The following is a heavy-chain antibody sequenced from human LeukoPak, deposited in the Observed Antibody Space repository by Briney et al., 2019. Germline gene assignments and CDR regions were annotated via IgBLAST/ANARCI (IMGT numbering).Heavy chain of an antibody. Sequence: ASVKVSCKASGYTFTGYYMHWVRQAPGQGLEWMGRINPNSGGTNYAQKFQGRVTMTRDTSTSTAYMELSRLRSDDTAVYYCARDKESGYYTNWFDPWGQGTLVTVSS. CDR1: GYTFTGYY. CDR3: ARDKESGYYTNWFDP. V-gene: IGHV1-2*06. CDR2: INPNSGGT. D-gene: IGHD3-22*01. J-gene: IGHJ5*02.